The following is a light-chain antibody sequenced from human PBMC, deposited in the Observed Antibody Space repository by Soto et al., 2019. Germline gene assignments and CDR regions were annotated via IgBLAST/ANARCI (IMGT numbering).Light chain of an antibody. CDR1: QGISNY. CDR3: QTYDSATFN. V-gene: IGKV1-27*01. J-gene: IGKJ3*01. CDR2: DAS. Sequence: DIQMTQSPSSLSASVGDRVTITCRASQGISNYLAWYQQKPGKVPKFLIYDASTFQSGVPSRFSGSGSGTDFTLTISSLQPEDVATYYCQTYDSATFNLGTGTKVDIK.